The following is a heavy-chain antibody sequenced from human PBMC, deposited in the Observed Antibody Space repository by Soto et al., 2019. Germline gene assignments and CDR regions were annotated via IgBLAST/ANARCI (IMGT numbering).Heavy chain of an antibody. Sequence: QITLKESGPTLVKPTQTLTLTCTFSGFSLSTHRVGVGWIRQPPGKALQWLALIYHDDDKRYSPSLKNRLTIPKDTSNNQVVLTMTNMDPVDTATYFCAHAPHPLHDDPFDIWGQGTMLTVAS. CDR3: AHAPHPLHDDPFDI. CDR1: GFSLSTHRVG. CDR2: IYHDDDK. J-gene: IGHJ3*02. D-gene: IGHD1-1*01. V-gene: IGHV2-5*02.